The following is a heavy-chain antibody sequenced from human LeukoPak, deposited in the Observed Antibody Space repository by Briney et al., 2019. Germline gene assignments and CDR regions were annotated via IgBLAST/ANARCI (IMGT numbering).Heavy chain of an antibody. Sequence: GGSLRLSCAASGFTFSSYSMNWVRQAPGKGLEWVSYISSSSSTIYYADSVKGRFTISRDNAKNSLYLQMNSLRAEDTAVYYCARALDYDFWSGYYLSNYWGQGTLVTVSS. CDR3: ARALDYDFWSGYYLSNY. J-gene: IGHJ4*02. V-gene: IGHV3-48*01. D-gene: IGHD3-3*01. CDR1: GFTFSSYS. CDR2: ISSSSSTI.